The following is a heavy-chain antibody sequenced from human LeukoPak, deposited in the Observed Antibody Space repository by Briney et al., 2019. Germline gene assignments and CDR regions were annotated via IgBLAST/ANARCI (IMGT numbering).Heavy chain of an antibody. D-gene: IGHD7-27*01. CDR3: AKGQLGITPYYFDY. J-gene: IGHJ4*02. CDR2: IYSGGST. Sequence: GGSLRLSCAASGFTVSSNYMSWVRQAPGKGLEWVSVIYSGGSTYYADSVKGRFTISRDNSKNTLYLQMNSLRAEDTAVYYCAKGQLGITPYYFDYWGQGTLVTVSS. CDR1: GFTVSSNY. V-gene: IGHV3-66*01.